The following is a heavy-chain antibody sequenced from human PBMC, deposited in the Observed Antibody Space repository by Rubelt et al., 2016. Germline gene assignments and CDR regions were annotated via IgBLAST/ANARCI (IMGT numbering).Heavy chain of an antibody. Sequence: QVTLRESGPALVKPTQTLTLTCTFSGFSLTTSGMCVSWIRQPPGQALEWLARIDWAGDQYYSTSLKTRLTISKDTSKNQVVLTRTNMDPVDTATYYCARIFVGPRSAFDYWGQGTLVSVSS. CDR3: ARIFVGPRSAFDY. D-gene: IGHD1-26*01. J-gene: IGHJ4*02. CDR1: GFSLTTSGMC. CDR2: IDWAGDQ. V-gene: IGHV2-70*15.